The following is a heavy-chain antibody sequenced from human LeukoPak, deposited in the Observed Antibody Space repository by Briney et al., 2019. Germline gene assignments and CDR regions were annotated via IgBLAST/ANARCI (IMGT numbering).Heavy chain of an antibody. J-gene: IGHJ6*03. Sequence: SETLSLTCTVSGGSISSSSYYWGWIRQPPGKGLEWIGSIYYSGSTYYNPSLKSRVTISVDTSKNQFSLKLSSVTAADTAVYYCARTTVTTGYYYYYYMDVWGKGTTVTVSS. V-gene: IGHV4-39*07. CDR2: IYYSGST. CDR1: GGSISSSSYY. D-gene: IGHD4-17*01. CDR3: ARTTVTTGYYYYYYMDV.